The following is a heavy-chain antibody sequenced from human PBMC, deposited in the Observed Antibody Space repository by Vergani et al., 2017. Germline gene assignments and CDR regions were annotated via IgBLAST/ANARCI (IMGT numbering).Heavy chain of an antibody. CDR1: GFTFSSYA. CDR3: ARDSYSSSWYFDL. CDR2: IKQDGSEK. J-gene: IGHJ2*01. Sequence: EVQLLESGGGLVQPGGSLRLSCAASGFTFSSYAMSWVRQAPGKGLEWVANIKQDGSEKYYVDSVKGRFTISRDNAKNSLYLQMNSLRAEDTAVYYCARDSYSSSWYFDLWGRGTLVTVSS. D-gene: IGHD6-13*01. V-gene: IGHV3-7*03.